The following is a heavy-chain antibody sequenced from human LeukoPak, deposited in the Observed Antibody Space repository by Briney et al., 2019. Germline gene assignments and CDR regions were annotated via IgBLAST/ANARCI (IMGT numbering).Heavy chain of an antibody. D-gene: IGHD1-14*01. Sequence: SETLSLTCTVSGGSISSYYWSWIRQPPGKGLEWIGYIYTSGSTNYNPSLKSRVTISVDTSKSQFSLKLSSVTAADTAVYYCARGLTQYYFDYWGQGTLVTVSS. CDR2: IYTSGST. CDR1: GGSISSYY. V-gene: IGHV4-4*09. J-gene: IGHJ4*02. CDR3: ARGLTQYYFDY.